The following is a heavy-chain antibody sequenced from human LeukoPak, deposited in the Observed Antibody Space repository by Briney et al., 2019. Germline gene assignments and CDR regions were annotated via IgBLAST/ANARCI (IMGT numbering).Heavy chain of an antibody. CDR1: GGSFSGYY. Sequence: SETLSLTCAVYGGSFSGYYWSWIRQPPGKGLEWIGEINHSGSTNYNPSLKSRVTISVDTSKNQFSLKLSSVTAADTAVYYCARGPYYYYDGSGYYPNLISYYYYGMDVWGQGTTVTVSS. CDR2: INHSGST. CDR3: ARGPYYYYDGSGYYPNLISYYYYGMDV. V-gene: IGHV4-34*01. J-gene: IGHJ6*02. D-gene: IGHD3-22*01.